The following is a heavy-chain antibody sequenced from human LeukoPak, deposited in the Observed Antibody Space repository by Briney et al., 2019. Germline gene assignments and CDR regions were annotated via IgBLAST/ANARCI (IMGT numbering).Heavy chain of an antibody. CDR2: INPSGGST. CDR1: GYTFTSYY. D-gene: IGHD2-15*01. J-gene: IGHJ4*02. V-gene: IGHV1-46*01. Sequence: ASVKVSCKASGYTFTSYYMHWVRQAPGQGLEWMGIINPSGGSTSYAQKFQGRVTLTRDMSTRTVYMELSSLRSEDTAVYYCARRSIVGGPFDYWGQGTLVTVSS. CDR3: ARRSIVGGPFDY.